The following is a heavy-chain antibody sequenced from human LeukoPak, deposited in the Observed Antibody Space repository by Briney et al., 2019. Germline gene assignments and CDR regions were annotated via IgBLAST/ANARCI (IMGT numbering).Heavy chain of an antibody. V-gene: IGHV4-30-4*01. J-gene: IGHJ4*02. CDR1: GGSISSGDYY. CDR3: ARVRGGDKPFDY. D-gene: IGHD2-21*02. Sequence: SQTLSLTCTVSGGSISSGDYYWSWIRQPPGKGREWLGYIYYSGSTYYNPSLKSRVTISVDTSKNQFSLKLSSVTAADTAVYYCARVRGGDKPFDYWGQGTLVTVSS. CDR2: IYYSGST.